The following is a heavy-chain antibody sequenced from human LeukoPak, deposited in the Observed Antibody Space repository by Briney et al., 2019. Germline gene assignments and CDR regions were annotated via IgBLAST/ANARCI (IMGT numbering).Heavy chain of an antibody. CDR1: GYTFTSSD. CDR3: AGEVGAENWFDP. CDR2: VNPNSGNT. D-gene: IGHD1-26*01. J-gene: IGHJ5*02. V-gene: IGHV1-8*01. Sequence: ASVKVSCKASGYTFTSSDINWVRQATGQGLEWMGCVNPNSGNTAYAQKFQGRVTMTRDTSISTAYMELSSLRFDDTAVCYCAGEVGAENWFDPWGQGTLVTVSS.